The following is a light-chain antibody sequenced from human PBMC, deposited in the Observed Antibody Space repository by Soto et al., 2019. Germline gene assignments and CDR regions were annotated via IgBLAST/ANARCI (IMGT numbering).Light chain of an antibody. CDR1: VSDVGGYDS. J-gene: IGLJ1*01. CDR3: CSSATSTTDV. Sequence: QSVMTQPASVSGSPGQSITISCTGTVSDVGGYDSVSWYQQHPGSAPKLIIYGVNKRPSGDSNRCSASKSADTASLTISGLQAEDEANYYCCSSATSTTDVFGTGTKVTVL. CDR2: GVN. V-gene: IGLV2-14*03.